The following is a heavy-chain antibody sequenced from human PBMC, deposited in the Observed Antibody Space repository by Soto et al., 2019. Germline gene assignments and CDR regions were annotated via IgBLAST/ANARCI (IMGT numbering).Heavy chain of an antibody. Sequence: HPGGSLRLSCAASGFTFSSYGMHWVRQAPGKGLEWVAVIWYDGSNKYYADSVKGRFTIARDNSKNTLYLQMNSLRAEDTAVYYGARDLLLWFGELYYWGQGTLVPVSS. CDR1: GFTFSSYG. V-gene: IGHV3-33*01. J-gene: IGHJ4*02. CDR3: ARDLLLWFGELYY. CDR2: IWYDGSNK. D-gene: IGHD3-10*01.